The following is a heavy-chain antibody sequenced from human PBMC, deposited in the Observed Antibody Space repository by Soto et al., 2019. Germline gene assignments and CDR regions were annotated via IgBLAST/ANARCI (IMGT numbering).Heavy chain of an antibody. V-gene: IGHV3-48*03. D-gene: IGHD3-22*01. CDR1: GFIFSSYE. Sequence: EVQLVESGGGLVQPGGSLRLSCAASGFIFSSYEMNWVRQAPGKGLEWVSFISTSGSTIYYADSVKGRFTISRDNAKNSLYLQMNSLRAEDTAVYYCARDDYESRGSCSDYWGQGTLVTVSS. CDR3: ARDDYESRGSCSDY. J-gene: IGHJ4*02. CDR2: ISTSGSTI.